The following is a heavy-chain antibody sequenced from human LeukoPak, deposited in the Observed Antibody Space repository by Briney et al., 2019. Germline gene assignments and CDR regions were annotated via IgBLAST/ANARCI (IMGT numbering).Heavy chain of an antibody. J-gene: IGHJ5*02. Sequence: GGSLRLSCAASGFTFSSYAMSWVRQAPGKGLEWVSAISGSGGSTYYADSVKGRFTISRDNAKNSLYLQMNSLRAEDTAVYYCARDYYDSSGYQDGGWFDPWGQGTLVTVSS. CDR3: ARDYYDSSGYQDGGWFDP. CDR2: ISGSGGST. D-gene: IGHD3-22*01. CDR1: GFTFSSYA. V-gene: IGHV3-23*01.